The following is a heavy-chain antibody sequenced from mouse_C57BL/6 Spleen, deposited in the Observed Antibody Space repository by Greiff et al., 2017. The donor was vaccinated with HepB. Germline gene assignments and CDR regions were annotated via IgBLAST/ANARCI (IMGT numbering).Heavy chain of an antibody. CDR2: INPNNGGT. D-gene: IGHD1-1*01. CDR1: GYTFTDYY. CDR3: ARHYYGSSFYAMDH. V-gene: IGHV1-26*01. J-gene: IGHJ4*01. Sequence: VQLQQSGPELVKPGASVKISCKASGYTFTDYYMNWVKQSHGKSLEWIGDINPNNGGTSYNQKFKGKATLTVDKSSSTAYMELRSLTSEDSAVYYCARHYYGSSFYAMDHWGQGTSVTVSS.